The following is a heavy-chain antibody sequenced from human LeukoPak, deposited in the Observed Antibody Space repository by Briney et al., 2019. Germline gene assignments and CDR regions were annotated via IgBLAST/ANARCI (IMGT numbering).Heavy chain of an antibody. CDR1: GYTFTSYD. D-gene: IGHD5-24*01. J-gene: IGHJ6*02. CDR2: MNPNSGNT. V-gene: IGHV1-8*01. Sequence: GASVTVSCKASGYTFTSYDINWVRQATGQGLEWMGWMNPNSGNTGYAQKFQGRVTMTRNASISTAYMELSSLRSEDTAVYYCARGPDQLFSLYYYYYGMDVWGQGATVTVSS. CDR3: ARGPDQLFSLYYYYYGMDV.